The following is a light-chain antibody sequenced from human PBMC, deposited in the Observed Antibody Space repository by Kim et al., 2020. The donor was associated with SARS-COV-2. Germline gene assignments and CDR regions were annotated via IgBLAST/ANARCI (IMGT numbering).Light chain of an antibody. V-gene: IGLV2-8*01. CDR1: SSDVGAYNY. CDR2: EVS. Sequence: LTQPPSASGSPGQSVTISCTGTSSDVGAYNYVSWYQQHPGKAPKLMIYEVSKRPSGVPDRFSGSKSGNTASLTVSGLQAEDEADYYCSSYAGDNIVIFGGGTKVTVL. J-gene: IGLJ2*01. CDR3: SSYAGDNIVI.